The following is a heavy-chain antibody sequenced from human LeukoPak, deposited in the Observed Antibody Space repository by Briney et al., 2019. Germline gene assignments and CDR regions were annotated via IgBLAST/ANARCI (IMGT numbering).Heavy chain of an antibody. D-gene: IGHD5-12*01. CDR3: ARGLRKTRGYSGYGGGFDI. V-gene: IGHV1-69*06. J-gene: IGHJ3*02. Sequence: SVKVSCKASGGTFSSYAISWVRQAPGQGLEWMGGIIPIFGTANYAQKFQGRVTITADKSTSTAYMELSSLRSEDTAVYYCARGLRKTRGYSGYGGGFDIWGQGTMVTVSS. CDR2: IIPIFGTA. CDR1: GGTFSSYA.